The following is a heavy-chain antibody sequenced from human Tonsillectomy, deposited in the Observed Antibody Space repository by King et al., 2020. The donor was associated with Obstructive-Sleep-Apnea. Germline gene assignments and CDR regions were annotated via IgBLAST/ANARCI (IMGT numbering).Heavy chain of an antibody. V-gene: IGHV4-4*07. J-gene: IGHJ4*02. CDR1: GGSISSYS. Sequence: VQLQESGPGLVKPSETLSLTCTVSGGSISSYSWSWIRQTAGKGLEWIGRIYTSGSTNYNPSLKSRVTVSVDPSKNQFSLILISVTAPDTAVYYCARESLWFGDLLDYFDYWGQGTLVTVSS. CDR3: ARESLWFGDLLDYFDY. D-gene: IGHD3-10*01. CDR2: IYTSGST.